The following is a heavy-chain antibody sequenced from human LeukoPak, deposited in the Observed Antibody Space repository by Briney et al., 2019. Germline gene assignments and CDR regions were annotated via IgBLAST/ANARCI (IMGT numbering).Heavy chain of an antibody. J-gene: IGHJ4*02. V-gene: IGHV1-18*01. Sequence: GASVKVSCKASGYTFTSYGISWVRQAPGQGREWMGWISAYNGNTNYAQKLQGRVTMTTDTSTSTAYMELRSLRSDDTAVYYRARDKITISRYGDSNLFDYWGQGTLVTVSS. CDR2: ISAYNGNT. CDR3: ARDKITISRYGDSNLFDY. D-gene: IGHD4-17*01. CDR1: GYTFTSYG.